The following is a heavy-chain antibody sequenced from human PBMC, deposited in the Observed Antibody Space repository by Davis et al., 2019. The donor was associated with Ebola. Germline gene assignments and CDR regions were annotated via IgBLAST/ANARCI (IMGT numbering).Heavy chain of an antibody. CDR1: GFTFSSYS. CDR2: ISSSSSTI. V-gene: IGHV3-48*02. J-gene: IGHJ6*02. D-gene: IGHD1-26*01. Sequence: GESLKISCAASGFTFSSYSMNWVRQAPGKGLEWVSYISSSSSTIYYADSVKGRFTISRDNAKNSLYLQMNSLRDEDTAVYYWARDSGSYFYYYYGMDVWGQGTTVTVSS. CDR3: ARDSGSYFYYYYGMDV.